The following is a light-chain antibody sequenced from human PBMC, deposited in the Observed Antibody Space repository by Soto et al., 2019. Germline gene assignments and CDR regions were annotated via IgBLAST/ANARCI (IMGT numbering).Light chain of an antibody. CDR3: SSYTSSSTDV. CDR1: SSDVGGYNF. V-gene: IGLV2-14*03. Sequence: QSALTQPASVSGSPGQSITISCTGTSSDVGGYNFVSWYQQHPGKAPQLMIFDVTNRPAGVSNRFSGSKSGNTASLTISGLQGEDEADYYCSSYTSSSTDVFGTGTKLTVL. J-gene: IGLJ1*01. CDR2: DVT.